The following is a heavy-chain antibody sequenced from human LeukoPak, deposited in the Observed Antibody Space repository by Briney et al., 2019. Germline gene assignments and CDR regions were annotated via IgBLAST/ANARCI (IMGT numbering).Heavy chain of an antibody. D-gene: IGHD2-2*01. J-gene: IGHJ3*02. CDR1: GGSISSSSYY. V-gene: IGHV4-39*07. Sequence: SETLSLTCTVSGGSISSSSYYWSWIRQPPGKGLEWIGEINHSGSTNYNPSLKSRVTISVDTSKNQFSLKLSSVTAADTAVYYCARAAMEDAFDIWGQGTMVTVSS. CDR2: INHSGST. CDR3: ARAAMEDAFDI.